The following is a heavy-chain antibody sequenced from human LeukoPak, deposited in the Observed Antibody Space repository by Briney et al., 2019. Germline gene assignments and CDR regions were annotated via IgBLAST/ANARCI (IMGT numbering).Heavy chain of an antibody. CDR1: GFTFSSYG. D-gene: IGHD4-17*01. Sequence: GGSLRLSCAASGFTFSSYGMHWVRQAPGKGLEWVAVISYDGSNKYYADSVKGRFTISRDNSKNTLYLQMNSLRAEDTAVYYCARQAYGNWFDPWGQGTLVTVSS. J-gene: IGHJ5*02. CDR3: ARQAYGNWFDP. CDR2: ISYDGSNK. V-gene: IGHV3-30*03.